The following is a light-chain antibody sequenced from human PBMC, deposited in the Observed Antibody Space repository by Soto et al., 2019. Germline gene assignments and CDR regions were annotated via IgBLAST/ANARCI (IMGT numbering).Light chain of an antibody. J-gene: IGKJ2*01. CDR3: QQRYTTSYT. Sequence: DIQMTQSPSTLSSSVGERATITCRASQSISKYLTWYQQKPGKAPNLLIYDASSLASGVPSRFSGSGSGTDFMLTISSLQAEDVATYYCQQRYTTSYTFGQGTKVEIK. CDR2: DAS. CDR1: QSISKY. V-gene: IGKV1-39*01.